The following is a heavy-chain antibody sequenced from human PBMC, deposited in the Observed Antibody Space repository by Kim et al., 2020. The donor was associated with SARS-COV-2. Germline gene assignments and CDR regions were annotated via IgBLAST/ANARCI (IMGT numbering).Heavy chain of an antibody. CDR2: ISAYNGNT. V-gene: IGHV1-18*01. D-gene: IGHD3-10*01. CDR1: GYTFTSYG. Sequence: ASVKVSCKASGYTFTSYGISWVRQAPGQGLEWMGWISAYNGNTNFAQKLQGRVTMTTDTSTSTAYMELRSLRSDDTAVYYCARTPNHYFGSGLCDCWGQGTLVTVSS. CDR3: ARTPNHYFGSGLCDC. J-gene: IGHJ4*02.